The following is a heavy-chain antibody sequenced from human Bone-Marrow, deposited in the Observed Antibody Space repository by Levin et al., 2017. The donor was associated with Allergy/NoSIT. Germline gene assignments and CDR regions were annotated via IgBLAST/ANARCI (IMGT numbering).Heavy chain of an antibody. CDR2: MNPNSGNT. D-gene: IGHD3-10*01. V-gene: IGHV1-8*01. J-gene: IGHJ5*02. CDR1: GYTFTSYD. CDR3: ARDLAPGSGRTNWFDP. Sequence: KAGGSLRLSCKASGYTFTSYDINWVRQATGQGLEWMGWMNPNSGNTGYAQKFQGRVTMTRNTSISTAYMELSSLRSEDTAVYYCARDLAPGSGRTNWFDPWGQGTLVTVSS.